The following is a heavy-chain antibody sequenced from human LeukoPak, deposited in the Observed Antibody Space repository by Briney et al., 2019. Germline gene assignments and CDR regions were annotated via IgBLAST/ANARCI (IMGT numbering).Heavy chain of an antibody. CDR2: ITSNGGST. CDR1: GFTFSSYG. Sequence: PGGSLRLSCAASGFTFSSYGMHWVRQAPGKGLEFVSAITSNGGSTYYADSVEGRFTISRDNSKNTLYLQMGSLRAEDMAVYYCAKSYSSAYGLPDYWGQGTLVTVSS. V-gene: IGHV3-64*02. CDR3: AKSYSSAYGLPDY. J-gene: IGHJ4*02. D-gene: IGHD6-19*01.